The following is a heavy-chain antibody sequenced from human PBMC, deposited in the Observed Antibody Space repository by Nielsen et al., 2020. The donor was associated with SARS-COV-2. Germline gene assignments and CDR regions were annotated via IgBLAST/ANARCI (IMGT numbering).Heavy chain of an antibody. CDR3: ARENSGPGGTASYGMDL. Sequence: ASVKVSCKASGYSFSRHPMNWVRQAPGQGLEWMGWIDTNIGKPTPAQGFTGRFVFSSDTSVSTASLQISTLRAEDTAVYYCARENSGPGGTASYGMDLRGQGTTVTVSS. CDR2: IDTNIGKP. J-gene: IGHJ6*02. CDR1: GYSFSRHP. V-gene: IGHV7-4-1*02. D-gene: IGHD3-10*01.